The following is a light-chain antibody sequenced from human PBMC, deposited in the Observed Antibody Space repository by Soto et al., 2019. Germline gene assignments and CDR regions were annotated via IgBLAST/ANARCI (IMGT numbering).Light chain of an antibody. CDR2: NAS. CDR1: QSVRSSY. Sequence: EIVLTQSPGTLSLSPGERATLSCRASQSVRSSYLAWYQQKPGQAPRLLIYNASSRATGIPDRFSGSGSGTDFPLTISGLEPEDFAVYYCQQYGSSPPLTFGGGTKVEIK. V-gene: IGKV3-20*01. J-gene: IGKJ4*01. CDR3: QQYGSSPPLT.